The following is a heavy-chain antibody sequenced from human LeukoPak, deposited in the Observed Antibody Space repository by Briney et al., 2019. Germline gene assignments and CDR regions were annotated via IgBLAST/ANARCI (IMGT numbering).Heavy chain of an antibody. CDR3: ARSSATRSYYYYYGMDV. CDR2: IYYSGST. Sequence: SETLSLTCTVSGGSISSSSYYWGWIRQPPGKGLEWIGSIYYSGSTYYNPSLKSRVTISVDTSKNQFSLKLSSVTAADTAVYYCARSSATRSYYYYYGMDVWGQGTTVTVSS. V-gene: IGHV4-39*07. CDR1: GGSISSSSYY. J-gene: IGHJ6*02. D-gene: IGHD2-15*01.